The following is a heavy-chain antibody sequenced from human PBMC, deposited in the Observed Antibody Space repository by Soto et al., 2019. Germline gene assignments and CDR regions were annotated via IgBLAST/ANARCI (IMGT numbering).Heavy chain of an antibody. V-gene: IGHV3-23*01. Sequence: GVSLRLSCAASGFTFSSSAMTWVRQAPEKGLEWISTISGTAGSTYYADSVKGRFTISRDNSKNTLYLQMNSLRADDTAVYYCAKGPFYDLWSGSNWFDPWGQGTLVTVSS. CDR1: GFTFSSSA. CDR2: ISGTAGST. D-gene: IGHD3-3*01. CDR3: AKGPFYDLWSGSNWFDP. J-gene: IGHJ5*02.